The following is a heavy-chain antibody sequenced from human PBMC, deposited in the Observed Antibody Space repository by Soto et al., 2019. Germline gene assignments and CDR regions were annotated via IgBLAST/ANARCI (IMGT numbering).Heavy chain of an antibody. Sequence: PSETLSLTCAVYGGSFSGYYWSWIRHPPGKGLEWIGEINHSGSTNYNPSLKSRVTISVDTSKNQFSLKLSSVTAADTAVYYCAREMALWFGENDAFDIWGQGTMVTVSS. CDR3: AREMALWFGENDAFDI. V-gene: IGHV4-34*01. J-gene: IGHJ3*02. CDR1: GGSFSGYY. CDR2: INHSGST. D-gene: IGHD3-10*01.